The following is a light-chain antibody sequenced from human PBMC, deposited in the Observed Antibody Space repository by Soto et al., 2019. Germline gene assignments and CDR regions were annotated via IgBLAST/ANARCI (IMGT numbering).Light chain of an antibody. Sequence: DIQMTQSPSTLSSSVGDRVTITCRASQSISGWLAWYQQKPGKAPKLLIYDASNLESGVPSRFSGSGSGTEFTLTISSLQSEDFAVYYCQHYNYWPYTLGQGTKVDI. CDR3: QHYNYWPYT. CDR1: QSISGW. CDR2: DAS. V-gene: IGKV1-5*01. J-gene: IGKJ2*01.